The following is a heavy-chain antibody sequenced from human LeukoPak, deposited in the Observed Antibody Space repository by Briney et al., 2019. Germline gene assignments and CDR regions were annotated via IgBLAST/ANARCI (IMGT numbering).Heavy chain of an antibody. CDR3: ARGAQDYDFWSGYSSYFDY. Sequence: ASVKVSCKASGYTFTSYGISWARQAPGQGLEWMGWISAYNGNTNYAQKLQGRVTMTTDTSTSTAYMELRSLRSDDTAVYYCARGAQDYDFWSGYSSYFDYWGQGTLVTVSS. J-gene: IGHJ4*02. CDR1: GYTFTSYG. CDR2: ISAYNGNT. V-gene: IGHV1-18*01. D-gene: IGHD3-3*01.